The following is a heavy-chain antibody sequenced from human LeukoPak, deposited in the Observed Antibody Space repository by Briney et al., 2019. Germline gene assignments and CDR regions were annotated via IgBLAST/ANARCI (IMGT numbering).Heavy chain of an antibody. CDR2: IWYGGTNK. V-gene: IGHV3-33*01. D-gene: IGHD4-17*01. Sequence: GGSLRLSFAASGFTFNSFAMHWVRQAPGKGLEWVAVIWYGGTNKYYADSVKGRFTISRDNSKNTVYLQMNSLRAEDSAVYYCARPYGDYYFDYWGQGTLVTVSS. J-gene: IGHJ4*02. CDR1: GFTFNSFA. CDR3: ARPYGDYYFDY.